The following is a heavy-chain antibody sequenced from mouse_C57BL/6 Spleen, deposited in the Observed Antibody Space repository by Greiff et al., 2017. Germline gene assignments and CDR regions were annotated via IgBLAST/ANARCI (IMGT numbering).Heavy chain of an antibody. CDR1: GYTFTGYW. CDR2: ILPGRGST. CDR3: ASRRDVIYYEGCAY. J-gene: IGHJ3*01. D-gene: IGHD2-4*01. V-gene: IGHV1-9*01. Sequence: VQLQESGAELMKPGASVKLSCKATGYTFTGYWIEWVKQRPGHGLEWIGEILPGRGSTNYNEKFKGKATFTADTSSNTAYMQLSSLTTEDSAIYYCASRRDVIYYEGCAYWGQGTLVTVSA.